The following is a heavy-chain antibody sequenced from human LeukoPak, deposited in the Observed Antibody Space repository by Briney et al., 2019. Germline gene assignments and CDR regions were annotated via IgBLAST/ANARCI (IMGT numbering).Heavy chain of an antibody. D-gene: IGHD3-10*01. CDR1: GFTFSSYA. J-gene: IGHJ4*02. Sequence: GGSLRLSCAASGFTFSSYAMSWVRQAPGKGLEWVSSIGGNGGNIYYADSVKGWFTISRDNSKNTLYLQMNSLRVEDTAVYYCAKYRGFGDSYDSWGQGTLVTVSS. V-gene: IGHV3-23*01. CDR2: IGGNGGNI. CDR3: AKYRGFGDSYDS.